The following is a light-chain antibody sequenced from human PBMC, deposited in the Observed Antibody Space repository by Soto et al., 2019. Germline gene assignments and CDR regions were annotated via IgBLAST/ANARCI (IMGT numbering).Light chain of an antibody. Sequence: EIVLTQSPATLSLSPGERANLSCRASQSINRHLAWYRQKPGQAPRLLIYDASNRATGIPARFSGRGSGTDFTLAMSSLEPEDFGVYYCQQRSNWPPVTFGGGTKVEIK. V-gene: IGKV3-11*01. J-gene: IGKJ4*01. CDR1: QSINRH. CDR2: DAS. CDR3: QQRSNWPPVT.